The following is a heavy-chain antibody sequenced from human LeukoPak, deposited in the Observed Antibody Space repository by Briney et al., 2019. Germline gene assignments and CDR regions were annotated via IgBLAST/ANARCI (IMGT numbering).Heavy chain of an antibody. Sequence: ASVKVSCKASGYTFTSYDINWVRQATGQGLEWMGWMNPNSSNTGYAQKFQGRVTMTRNTSISTAYMELSSLRSEDTAVYYCASILVVTLSGAFDIWGQGTMVTVSS. CDR3: ASILVVTLSGAFDI. D-gene: IGHD3-22*01. CDR2: MNPNSSNT. J-gene: IGHJ3*02. CDR1: GYTFTSYD. V-gene: IGHV1-8*01.